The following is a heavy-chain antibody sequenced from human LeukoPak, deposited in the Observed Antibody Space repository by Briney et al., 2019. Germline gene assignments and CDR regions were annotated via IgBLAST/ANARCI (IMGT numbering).Heavy chain of an antibody. Sequence: SETLSLTCTVSGASISSGGYYWSWLRQPPGKGLEGIGYIYHSGSTYYNPSLKSRVTLSVDRSKNQFSLKLSSVTAADTAVYYCARDVLSGYSSSWFDYWGQGTLVTVSS. CDR3: ARDVLSGYSSSWFDY. CDR1: GASISSGGYY. J-gene: IGHJ4*02. V-gene: IGHV4-30-2*01. CDR2: IYHSGST. D-gene: IGHD6-13*01.